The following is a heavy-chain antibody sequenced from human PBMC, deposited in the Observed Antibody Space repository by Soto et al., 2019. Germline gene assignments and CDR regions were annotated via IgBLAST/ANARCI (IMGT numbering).Heavy chain of an antibody. J-gene: IGHJ6*02. Sequence: QVQLVQSGAEVKKPGSSVKVSCKASGGTFSSYAISWVRQAPGQGLEWMGGIIPIFGTANYAQKFQGRVTIAADERTSTAYMELSSMRSEDTAVYYCARGDDDVYYYSGMDVWGQGTTVTVSS. CDR2: IIPIFGTA. CDR1: GGTFSSYA. CDR3: ARGDDDVYYYSGMDV. V-gene: IGHV1-69*12. D-gene: IGHD3-3*01.